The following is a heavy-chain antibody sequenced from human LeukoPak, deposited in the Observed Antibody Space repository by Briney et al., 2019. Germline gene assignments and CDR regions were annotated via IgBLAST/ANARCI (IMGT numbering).Heavy chain of an antibody. CDR1: GFTFSSYG. Sequence: PGGSLRLSCAASGFTFSSYGMHWVRQAPGKGLEWVAFIRYDGSNKYYADSVKGRFTISRDNSKNTLYLQMNSLRAEDTAVYYCAKAAGLMWYGPYYFDYWGQGTLVTVSS. D-gene: IGHD2-15*01. J-gene: IGHJ4*02. CDR2: IRYDGSNK. V-gene: IGHV3-30*02. CDR3: AKAAGLMWYGPYYFDY.